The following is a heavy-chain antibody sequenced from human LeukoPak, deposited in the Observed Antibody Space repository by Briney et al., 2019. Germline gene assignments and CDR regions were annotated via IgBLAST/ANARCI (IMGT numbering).Heavy chain of an antibody. CDR3: ARERITMVRGVNDY. Sequence: SETLSLTCTVSGGSISSYYWSWIRQPPGKGLEWIGSIYYSGSTYYNPSLKSRVTISVDTSKNQFSLKLSSVTAADTAVYYCARERITMVRGVNDYWGQGTLVTVSS. D-gene: IGHD3-10*01. CDR2: IYYSGST. V-gene: IGHV4-59*12. J-gene: IGHJ4*02. CDR1: GGSISSYY.